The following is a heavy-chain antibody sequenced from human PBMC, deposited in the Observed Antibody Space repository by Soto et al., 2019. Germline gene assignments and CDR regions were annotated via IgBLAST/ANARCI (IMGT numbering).Heavy chain of an antibody. CDR2: IIPIFGTA. CDR3: ARLAALLFYYGMDV. V-gene: IGHV1-69*01. J-gene: IGHJ6*02. D-gene: IGHD3-10*01. CDR1: GGTFSSYA. Sequence: QVQLVQSGAEVKKPGSSVKVSCKASGGTFSSYAISWVRQAPGQGLEWMGGIIPIFGTANYAQKFQGRVTITADESTSPAYMELSSLRSEDTAVYYCARLAALLFYYGMDVWGQGTTVTVSS.